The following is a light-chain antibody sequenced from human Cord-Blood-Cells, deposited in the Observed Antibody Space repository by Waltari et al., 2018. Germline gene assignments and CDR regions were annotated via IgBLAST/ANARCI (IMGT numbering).Light chain of an antibody. J-gene: IGLJ1*01. Sequence: QSVLTPPPSVSPAPGQTVTISSPGLSPNIAAGYDVHRYQQLPGTAPKLLLYGNSNRPSGVPDRFSGSKSGTSASLAITGLQAEDEADYYCQSYDNSLSGYVFGTGTKVTVL. CDR2: GNS. CDR1: SPNIAAGYD. CDR3: QSYDNSLSGYV. V-gene: IGLV1-40*01.